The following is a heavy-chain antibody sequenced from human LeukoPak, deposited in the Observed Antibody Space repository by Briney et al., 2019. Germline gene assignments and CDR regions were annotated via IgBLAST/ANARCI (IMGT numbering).Heavy chain of an antibody. D-gene: IGHD1-1*01. V-gene: IGHV3-21*03. Sequence: GDSLRLSCASSGFTFSSHSMNWIRQAPGKGLQWVSSMTASSSHIWYADVVKGRFTISRDNAKNSLYLQMNSLTADDTGVYYCARDANWSSDNWGQGTLVTVSS. CDR2: MTASSSHI. CDR3: ARDANWSSDN. CDR1: GFTFSSHS. J-gene: IGHJ4*02.